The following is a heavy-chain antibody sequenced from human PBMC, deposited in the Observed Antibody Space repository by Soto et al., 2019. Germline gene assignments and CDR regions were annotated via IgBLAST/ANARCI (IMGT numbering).Heavy chain of an antibody. CDR3: ARAPTTPVVPPPPDY. D-gene: IGHD1-26*01. Sequence: SVKVSCKASGGTFSNFTISWVRQAPGQGLEWMGRIIPILGIANYAQKFQGRVTITADKSTCTAYMELSSLRSEDTAVYSCARAPTTPVVPPPPDYWGRG. CDR1: GGTFSNFT. V-gene: IGHV1-69*02. J-gene: IGHJ4*02. CDR2: IIPILGIA.